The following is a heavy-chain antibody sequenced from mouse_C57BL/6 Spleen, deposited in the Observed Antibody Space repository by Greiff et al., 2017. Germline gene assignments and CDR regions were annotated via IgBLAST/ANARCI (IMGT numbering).Heavy chain of an antibody. CDR2: ISSGGSYT. CDR1: GFTFSSYG. Sequence: DVKLVESGGDLVKPGGSLKLSCAASGFTFSSYGMSWVRQTPDKRLEWVATISSGGSYTYYPDRVKGRFTISRDNAKNTLYLQMSSLKSEDTAMYYCARRDYYGSSYGFAYWGQGTLVTVSA. D-gene: IGHD1-1*01. V-gene: IGHV5-6*02. J-gene: IGHJ3*01. CDR3: ARRDYYGSSYGFAY.